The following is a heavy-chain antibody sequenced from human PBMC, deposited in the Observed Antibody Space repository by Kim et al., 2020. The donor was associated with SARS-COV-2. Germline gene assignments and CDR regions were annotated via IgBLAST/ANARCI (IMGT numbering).Heavy chain of an antibody. CDR2: ISAYNGNT. Sequence: ASVKVSCKASGYTFTSYGISWVRQAPGQGLEWMGWISAYNGNTNYAQKLQGRVTMTTDTSTSTAYMELRSLRSDDTAVYYCARDRPTHILTGYVIDYWGQGALVTVS. CDR1: GYTFTSYG. V-gene: IGHV1-18*01. J-gene: IGHJ4*02. D-gene: IGHD3-9*01. CDR3: ARDRPTHILTGYVIDY.